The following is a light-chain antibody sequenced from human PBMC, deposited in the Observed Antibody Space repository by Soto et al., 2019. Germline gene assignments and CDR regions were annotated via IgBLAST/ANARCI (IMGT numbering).Light chain of an antibody. CDR3: LLYYGGAQLGV. V-gene: IGLV7-43*01. CDR1: TGAVTSAYY. CDR2: STD. Sequence: QTVVTQEPSLTVSPGGTVTLTCASSTGAVTSAYYPNWFQQKPGQAPRALIYSTDYKHSWTPARFSGSLLGGKAALTLSGAQTEDEAEYYCLLYYGGAQLGVFGGGTKLTVL. J-gene: IGLJ2*01.